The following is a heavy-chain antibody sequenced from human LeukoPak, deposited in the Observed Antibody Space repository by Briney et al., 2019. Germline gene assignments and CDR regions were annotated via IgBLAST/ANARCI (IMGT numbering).Heavy chain of an antibody. V-gene: IGHV4-34*01. CDR3: ARAMSIAARLQTIFDY. D-gene: IGHD6-6*01. J-gene: IGHJ4*02. CDR1: GGSFSGYY. CDR2: IYYSGNT. Sequence: SETLSLTCAVYGGSFSGYYWSWIRQPPGKGLEWIGSIYYSGNTYYNPSLRSRVTISVDTSKNHFSLKLNSVTAADTAVYYCARAMSIAARLQTIFDYWGQGTLVTVSS.